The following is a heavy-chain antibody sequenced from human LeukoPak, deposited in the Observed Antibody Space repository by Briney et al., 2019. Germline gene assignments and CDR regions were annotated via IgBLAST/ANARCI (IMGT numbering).Heavy chain of an antibody. J-gene: IGHJ4*02. D-gene: IGHD3-10*01. CDR2: ISTYNGNT. CDR1: GYTFTSYG. CDR3: ARGYGSGSYREDFDY. Sequence: ASVKVSCKASGYTFTSYGISWVRQAPGQGLEWMGWISTYNGNTNYAQKLQGRVTMTTDTSTSTAYMELRSLRSDDTAVYYCARGYGSGSYREDFDYWGQGTLVTVSS. V-gene: IGHV1-18*01.